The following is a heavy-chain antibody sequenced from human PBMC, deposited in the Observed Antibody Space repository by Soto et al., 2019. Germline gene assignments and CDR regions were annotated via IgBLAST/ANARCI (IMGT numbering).Heavy chain of an antibody. CDR3: ARESEDETIPGYYYGMDV. J-gene: IGHJ6*02. V-gene: IGHV4-31*03. D-gene: IGHD3-10*01. Sequence: SETLSLTCTVSGGSINRGVYSWNWIRQLPGKGLEWIGYIYFSGSTYYNPSLKSRVIISVDESKNELSLKLTSVTAADTAVYYCARESEDETIPGYYYGMDVWGQGTTVTVSS. CDR1: GGSINRGVYS. CDR2: IYFSGST.